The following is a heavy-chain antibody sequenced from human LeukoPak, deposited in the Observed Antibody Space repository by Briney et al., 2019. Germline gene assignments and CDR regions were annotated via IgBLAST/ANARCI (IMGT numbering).Heavy chain of an antibody. CDR2: ISSSSSTK. J-gene: IGHJ4*02. CDR3: ARIPQQLAYYFDY. D-gene: IGHD6-13*01. V-gene: IGHV3-48*02. CDR1: GFSFSNYA. Sequence: GGSLRLSCTASGFSFSNYAMIWVRQAPGKGLEWVSYISSSSSTKYYADSVKGRFTISRDNAKNSLYLQMNSLRDEDTAVYYCARIPQQLAYYFDYWGQGTLVTVSS.